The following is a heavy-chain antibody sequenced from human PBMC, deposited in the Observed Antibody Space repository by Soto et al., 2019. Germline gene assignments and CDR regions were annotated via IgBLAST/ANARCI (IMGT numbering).Heavy chain of an antibody. V-gene: IGHV1-69*01. D-gene: IGHD2-2*02. J-gene: IGHJ6*02. CDR3: ARVYCSSTSCYTGTAYYYYGMDV. Sequence: QVQLVQSGAEVKKPGSSVKVSCKASGGTFSSYAISWVRQAPGQGLEWMGGIIPIFGTANYAQKFQGRVTITADESTSTAYMELSSLRSEDTAVYYCARVYCSSTSCYTGTAYYYYGMDVWGQGTTVTVSS. CDR1: GGTFSSYA. CDR2: IIPIFGTA.